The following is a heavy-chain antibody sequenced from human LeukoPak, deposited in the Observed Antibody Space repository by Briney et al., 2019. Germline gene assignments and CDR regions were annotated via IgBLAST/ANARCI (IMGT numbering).Heavy chain of an antibody. CDR2: IYYSGST. V-gene: IGHV4-59*01. D-gene: IGHD4-17*01. CDR3: ARATTVTTNAGFDY. CDR1: GGSISSYY. J-gene: IGHJ4*02. Sequence: SETLSLTCIVSGGSISSYYWSWIRQPPGKGLEWIGYIYYSGSTNYNPSLKSRVTISVDTSKNQFSLKLSSVTAADTAVYYCARATTVTTNAGFDYWGQGTLVTVSS.